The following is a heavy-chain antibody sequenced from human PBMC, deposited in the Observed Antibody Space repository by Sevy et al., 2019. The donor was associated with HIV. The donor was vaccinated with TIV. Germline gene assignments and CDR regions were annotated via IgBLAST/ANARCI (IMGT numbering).Heavy chain of an antibody. Sequence: SETLSLTCTVSGGSISSSRHYWGWIRQSPGKRLEWIGSRFYSGGAYYNPSLQSRVTMSVDTSNNQFSLNVNSVTAAETAVYYCARHPLGNWFDLWGRGIPVTVSS. V-gene: IGHV4-39*01. CDR3: ARHPLGNWFDL. J-gene: IGHJ5*02. CDR2: RFYSGGA. CDR1: GGSISSSRHY. D-gene: IGHD3-16*01.